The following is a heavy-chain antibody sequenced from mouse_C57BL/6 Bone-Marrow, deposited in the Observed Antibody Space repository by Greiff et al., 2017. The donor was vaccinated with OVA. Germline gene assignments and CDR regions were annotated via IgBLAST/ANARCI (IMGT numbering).Heavy chain of an antibody. V-gene: IGHV1-80*01. CDR3: AIDYYGSSFAMDY. J-gene: IGHJ4*01. CDR2: IYPGDGDT. D-gene: IGHD1-1*01. CDR1: GYAFSSYW. Sequence: VKLMESGAELVKPGASVKISCKASGYAFSSYWMNWVKQRPGKGLEWIGQIYPGDGDTTYNGKFKGKATLTADKSSSTAYMQLSSLTSEDSAVYFCAIDYYGSSFAMDYWGQGTSVTVSS.